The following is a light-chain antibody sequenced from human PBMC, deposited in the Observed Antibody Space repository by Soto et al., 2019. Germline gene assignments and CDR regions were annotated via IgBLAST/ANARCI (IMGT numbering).Light chain of an antibody. CDR3: SSYTSSSTLG. J-gene: IGLJ3*02. Sequence: QSALTQPASVSLSPGQSITISCTGTSSDVGGYNYVSWYQQHPGKAPKLMIYEVSNRPSGVSNRFSGSKSGNTASLTISGLQAEDEADYYCSSYTSSSTLGFGGGTQLTVL. CDR1: SSDVGGYNY. CDR2: EVS. V-gene: IGLV2-14*01.